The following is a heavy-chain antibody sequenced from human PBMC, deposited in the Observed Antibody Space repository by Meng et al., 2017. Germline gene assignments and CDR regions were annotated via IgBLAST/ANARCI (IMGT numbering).Heavy chain of an antibody. V-gene: IGHV3-15*01. Sequence: GGSLRLSCAASGFTFSNAWMSWVRQAPGKGLEWVGRIKSKTDGGTTDYAAPVKGRFTISRDDSKNTLYLQMNSLKTEDTAVYYCAKGYYDYVWGSYVDYWGQGTLVTVSS. CDR2: IKSKTDGGTT. J-gene: IGHJ4*02. D-gene: IGHD3-16*01. CDR3: AKGYYDYVWGSYVDY. CDR1: GFTFSNAW.